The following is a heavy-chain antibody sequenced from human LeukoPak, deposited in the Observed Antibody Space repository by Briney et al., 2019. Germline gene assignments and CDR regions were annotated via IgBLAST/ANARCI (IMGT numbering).Heavy chain of an antibody. Sequence: SETLSLTCTVSGGSISGYFWSWIRQPPGKGLEWIGYIYYIGSTNYNPSLESRVTISVDTSKNKFSLKLSSLTAADTAVYYCAGRYCSGGNCYHFDYWGQGTLVTVSS. V-gene: IGHV4-59*01. CDR1: GGSISGYF. D-gene: IGHD2-15*01. CDR3: AGRYCSGGNCYHFDY. J-gene: IGHJ4*02. CDR2: IYYIGST.